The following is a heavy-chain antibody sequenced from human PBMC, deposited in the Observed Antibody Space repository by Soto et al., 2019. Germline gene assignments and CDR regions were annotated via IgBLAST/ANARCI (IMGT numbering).Heavy chain of an antibody. CDR2: IYYNGST. V-gene: IGHV4-31*11. J-gene: IGHJ5*02. Sequence: SETLSLTCAVSGGSISSGGSSWSWIRQHPGKGLEWIGYIYYNGSTYYNPSLKSRVTISVDTSKNHFSLKLSSVTAADTAVYYCARVYFDFWSAYFAWFDPWGQGTLVTVSS. CDR3: ARVYFDFWSAYFAWFDP. D-gene: IGHD3-3*01. CDR1: GGSISSGGSS.